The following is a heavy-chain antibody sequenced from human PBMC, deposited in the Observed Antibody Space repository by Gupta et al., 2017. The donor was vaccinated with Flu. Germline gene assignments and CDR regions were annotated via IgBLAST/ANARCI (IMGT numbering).Heavy chain of an antibody. D-gene: IGHD2-15*01. Sequence: QVQLQESGPGLVKPSQTLSLTCTVSGGSISGGSHFWSWIRQAAGKGLEWIGRIYTTGSNSYNPSPKSRVTISVDTSKNQFSLKLSSVTVADTAAYYCAREVRVGWYFDGGGQGTLVTVSS. V-gene: IGHV4-61*02. CDR3: AREVRVGWYFDG. J-gene: IGHJ4*02. CDR1: GGSISGGSHF. CDR2: IYTTGSN.